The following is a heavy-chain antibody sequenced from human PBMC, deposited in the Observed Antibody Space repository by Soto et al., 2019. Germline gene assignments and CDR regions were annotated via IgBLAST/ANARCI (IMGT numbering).Heavy chain of an antibody. CDR1: GGTFSSYA. CDR3: ARYNYLVVVLARGRYGMDV. V-gene: IGHV1-69*12. D-gene: IGHD2-15*01. J-gene: IGHJ6*02. CDR2: IIPIFGTA. Sequence: QVQLVQSGAEVKKPGSSVKVSCKASGGTFSSYAISWVRQAPGQGLEWMGGIIPIFGTANYAQKFQGRVTITADEXXSXAXXELSSLRSEDTAVYYCARYNYLVVVLARGRYGMDVWGQGTTVTVSS.